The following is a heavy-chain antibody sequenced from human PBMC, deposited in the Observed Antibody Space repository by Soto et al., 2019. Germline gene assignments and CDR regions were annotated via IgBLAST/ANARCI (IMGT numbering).Heavy chain of an antibody. J-gene: IGHJ4*02. D-gene: IGHD2-15*01. Sequence: QVQLVESGGGVVQPGRSLRLSCAASGFTFSSYGMHWVRQAPGKGLEWVAVTWYDGSNKYYADSVKGRFTISRDNSKNTLYLQMNSLRAEDTAVYYCARGRRDCSGGSCYSTAFDYWGQGTLVTVSS. CDR2: TWYDGSNK. V-gene: IGHV3-33*01. CDR1: GFTFSSYG. CDR3: ARGRRDCSGGSCYSTAFDY.